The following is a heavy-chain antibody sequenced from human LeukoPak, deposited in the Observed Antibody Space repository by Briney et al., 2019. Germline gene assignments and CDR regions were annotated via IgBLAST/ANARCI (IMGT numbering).Heavy chain of an antibody. CDR3: ARQYYYGSGSQKYFDY. CDR1: GYRFTSYW. J-gene: IGHJ4*02. V-gene: IGHV5-51*01. D-gene: IGHD3-10*01. CDR2: IYPGDSDT. Sequence: GESLKISCQGSGYRFTSYWIGWVRQMPGKGLEWMALIYPGDSDTRYSPSFQGQVTISADKSISTAYLQWSSLKASDTAMYYCARQYYYGSGSQKYFDYWGQGTLVTVSS.